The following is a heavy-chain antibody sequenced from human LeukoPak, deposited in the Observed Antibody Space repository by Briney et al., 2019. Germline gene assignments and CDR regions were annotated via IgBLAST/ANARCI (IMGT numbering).Heavy chain of an antibody. CDR2: IIPIFGTA. D-gene: IGHD3-3*01. V-gene: IGHV1-69*05. CDR1: GGTFSSYA. J-gene: IGHJ4*02. Sequence: SVKVSWKASGGTFSSYAISWVRQAPGQGLEWMGRIIPIFGTANYAQKFQGRVTIITDESTSTAYMELSSLRSEDTAVYYCAREDDFWSGYYDYWGQGTLVTVSS. CDR3: AREDDFWSGYYDY.